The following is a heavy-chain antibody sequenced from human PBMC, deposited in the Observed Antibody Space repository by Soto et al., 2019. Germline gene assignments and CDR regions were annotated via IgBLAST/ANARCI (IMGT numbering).Heavy chain of an antibody. J-gene: IGHJ4*02. CDR1: GFAFSNYA. D-gene: IGHD1-26*01. CDR3: ARSVGAKF. CDR2: ITGSGVTS. V-gene: IGHV3-23*01. Sequence: PGGSLRLSCAASGFAFSNYAMNWVRQAPGRGLEWVSSITGSGVTSHYADSVKGRFTISRDNSNNTLFLQMNNLRVEDTAVYFCARSVGAKFWGQGTLVTVSS.